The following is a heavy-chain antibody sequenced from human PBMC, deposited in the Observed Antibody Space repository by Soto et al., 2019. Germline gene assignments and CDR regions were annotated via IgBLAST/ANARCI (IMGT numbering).Heavy chain of an antibody. CDR1: CYTFTSYG. J-gene: IGHJ4*02. CDR3: ASDTVAGRSGY. D-gene: IGHD6-19*01. Sequence: GASAKVSCKSSCYTFTSYGISLFRHSPGQWLECMLLIIAYNGNTNYAQKLQGRVTMTTDTSTSTAYMELRSLRSDDTAVYYCASDTVAGRSGYWGQGTLVTVSS. V-gene: IGHV1-18*01. CDR2: IIAYNGNT.